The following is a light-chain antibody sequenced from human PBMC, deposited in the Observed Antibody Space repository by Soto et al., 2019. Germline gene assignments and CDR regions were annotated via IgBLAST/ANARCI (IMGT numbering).Light chain of an antibody. Sequence: QSALTQPASVSGSPGQSITISCTGTSSDVGSYNLVSWYQQHPGKAPKLVIYEVSKQPSGVSNRFSGSKSGNTASLTISGLQAEDEADYYCCSYAGSSTHVVFGGGTKLTVL. CDR1: SSDVGSYNL. J-gene: IGLJ2*01. V-gene: IGLV2-23*02. CDR3: CSYAGSSTHVV. CDR2: EVS.